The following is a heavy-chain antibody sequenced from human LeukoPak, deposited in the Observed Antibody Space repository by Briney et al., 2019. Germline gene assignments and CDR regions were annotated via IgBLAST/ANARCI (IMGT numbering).Heavy chain of an antibody. J-gene: IGHJ4*02. V-gene: IGHV3-66*02. CDR2: IYSGDNT. Sequence: GGSLRLSCAASGFTVSNNYMRWVRQAPGKGLGWVSVIYSGDNTYYVESVKGRFTISRDNSKNTLFLQMNRLRAEDTAVYYCAGRRVLDASFDYWGQGTLVTVSS. CDR1: GFTVSNNY. D-gene: IGHD3-16*01. CDR3: AGRRVLDASFDY.